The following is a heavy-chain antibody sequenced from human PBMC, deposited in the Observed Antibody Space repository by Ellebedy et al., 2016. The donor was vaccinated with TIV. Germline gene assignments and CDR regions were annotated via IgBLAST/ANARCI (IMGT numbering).Heavy chain of an antibody. Sequence: GESLKISCAASGFTFSDYYMSWIRQAPGKGLEWVSYISGSGGSTYYADSVKGRFTISRDNSKNTLYLQMNSLRAEDTAVYYCAATSASDRFGQKMEGYYYYGMDVWGQGTTVTVSS. D-gene: IGHD3-10*01. CDR2: ISGSGGST. V-gene: IGHV3-23*01. CDR3: AATSASDRFGQKMEGYYYYGMDV. CDR1: GFTFSDYY. J-gene: IGHJ6*02.